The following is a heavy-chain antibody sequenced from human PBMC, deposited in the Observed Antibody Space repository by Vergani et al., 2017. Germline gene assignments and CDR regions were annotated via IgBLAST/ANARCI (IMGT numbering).Heavy chain of an antibody. CDR1: GFTFSSYW. D-gene: IGHD3-3*01. V-gene: IGHV3-74*01. CDR2: INSDGSST. J-gene: IGHJ4*02. Sequence: EVQLVESGGGFVQPGGSLRLSCAASGFTFSSYWMHWVRQAPGKGLVWVSRINSDGSSTSYADSVKGRFTISRDNAKNTLYLQMNSLRAEDTAVYYCARVALSYDFWSGYLYYWGQGTLVTVSS. CDR3: ARVALSYDFWSGYLYY.